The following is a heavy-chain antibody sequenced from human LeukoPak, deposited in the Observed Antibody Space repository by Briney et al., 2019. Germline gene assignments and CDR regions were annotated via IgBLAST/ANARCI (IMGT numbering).Heavy chain of an antibody. J-gene: IGHJ6*02. Sequence: GASVKVSCKASGYTFTSYGISWVRQAPGQGLEWMGWISAYNGNTNYAQKLQGRVTMTTDTSTSTAYMELRSLRSDDTAVYYCARGGTVETVTYYDFWSGQQAPYGMDVWGQGTTVTISS. V-gene: IGHV1-18*01. CDR2: ISAYNGNT. D-gene: IGHD3-3*01. CDR3: ARGGTVETVTYYDFWSGQQAPYGMDV. CDR1: GYTFTSYG.